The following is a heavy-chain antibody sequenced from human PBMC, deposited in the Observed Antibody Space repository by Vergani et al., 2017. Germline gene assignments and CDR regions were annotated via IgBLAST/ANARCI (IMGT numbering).Heavy chain of an antibody. CDR3: ARVVPRRYSYLYYYGMDV. Sequence: QVQLVQSGAEVKKPGASVKVSCKASGYTFTSYGISWVRQAPGQGLEWMGWISAYNGNTNYAQKLQGRVTMTTDTSTSTAYMELRRLRSDDTAVYYCARVVPRRYSYLYYYGMDVWGQGTTVTVSS. CDR2: ISAYNGNT. V-gene: IGHV1-18*01. J-gene: IGHJ6*02. CDR1: GYTFTSYG. D-gene: IGHD5-18*01.